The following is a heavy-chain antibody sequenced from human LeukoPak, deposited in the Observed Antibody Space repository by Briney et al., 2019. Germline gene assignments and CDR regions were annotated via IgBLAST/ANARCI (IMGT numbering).Heavy chain of an antibody. V-gene: IGHV3-9*01. CDR2: ISWNSGSI. J-gene: IGHJ4*02. D-gene: IGHD3-22*01. CDR3: AKGGPNYYDSSSYYYPLDY. Sequence: AGGSLRLSCAASGFSFDDYAMHWVRQAPGKGLEWVSGISWNSGSIGYADSVKGRFTISRDNAKNSLYLQMNSLRAEDTALYYCAKGGPNYYDSSSYYYPLDYWGQGTLVTVSS. CDR1: GFSFDDYA.